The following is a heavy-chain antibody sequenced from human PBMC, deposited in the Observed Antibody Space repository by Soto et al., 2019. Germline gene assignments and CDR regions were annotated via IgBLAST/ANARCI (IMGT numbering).Heavy chain of an antibody. CDR1: GYTFTSYD. CDR3: ARVIVKYCSGGSCRAFDI. Sequence: ASVKVSCKASGYTFTSYDINWVRQATGQGLEWMGWMNPNSGNTGYAQKFQGRVTMTRNTSISTAYMELSSLRSEDTAVYYCARVIVKYCSGGSCRAFDIWGQGTMVPV. CDR2: MNPNSGNT. D-gene: IGHD2-15*01. V-gene: IGHV1-8*01. J-gene: IGHJ3*02.